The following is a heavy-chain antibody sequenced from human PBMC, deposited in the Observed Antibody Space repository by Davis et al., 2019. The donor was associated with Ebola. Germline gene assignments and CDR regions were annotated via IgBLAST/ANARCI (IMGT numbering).Heavy chain of an antibody. Sequence: SGPTLVKPTQTLTLTCPFSGFSLTTSGMSVGWIRPPPGKALEWLALIDWYDDKYFSTSLKTRLAISKDTPKNQVVLTMTNMDPVDTATYYCARMSGIFAFDYWGPGTLVTVSS. CDR3: ARMSGIFAFDY. D-gene: IGHD3-3*01. J-gene: IGHJ4*02. V-gene: IGHV2-70*01. CDR1: GFSLTTSGMS. CDR2: IDWYDDK.